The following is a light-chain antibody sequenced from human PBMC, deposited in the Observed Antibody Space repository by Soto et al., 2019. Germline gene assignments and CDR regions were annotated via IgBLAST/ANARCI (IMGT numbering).Light chain of an antibody. CDR1: QSIGPW. V-gene: IGKV1-5*03. Sequence: DIQMTQSPSTLSASVGDRVTISCRASQSIGPWLAWYQQKPGKAPKLLIYTASTLESGVPSRFSGSGSGTEFTLTISSLQPDVFAPYSSRQYNTLCTFVLGTK. J-gene: IGKJ1*01. CDR3: RQYNTLCT. CDR2: TAS.